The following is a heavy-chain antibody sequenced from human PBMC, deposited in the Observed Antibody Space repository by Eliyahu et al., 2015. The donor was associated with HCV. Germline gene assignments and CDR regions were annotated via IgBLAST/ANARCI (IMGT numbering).Heavy chain of an antibody. CDR2: IYPDDSDT. CDR3: ARANFPIGGTNHAFDI. J-gene: IGHJ3*02. V-gene: IGHV5-51*01. CDR1: GYRFSNYW. D-gene: IGHD3-22*01. Sequence: EVQLVQSGAEVKKPGESLKISCKGSGYRFSNYWIGWVRQMPGKGLEWMGIIYPDDSDTRYSPSFQGQVTISADKSINTAYLQWSGLKVSDTAIYYCARANFPIGGTNHAFDIWGQGTMVTVSP.